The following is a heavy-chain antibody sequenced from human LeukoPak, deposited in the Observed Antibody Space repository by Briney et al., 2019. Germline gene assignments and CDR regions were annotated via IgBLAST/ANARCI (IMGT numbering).Heavy chain of an antibody. CDR2: ISSSSSTI. CDR3: ARARASGRSGFDY. D-gene: IGHD2-15*01. Sequence: GGSLRLSCAASGFTFSSYWMNWVRQAPGKGLEWVSYISSSSSTIYYADSVKGRFTISRDNAKNSLYLQMNSLRDEDTAVYYCARARASGRSGFDYWGQGTLVTVSS. CDR1: GFTFSSYW. V-gene: IGHV3-48*02. J-gene: IGHJ4*02.